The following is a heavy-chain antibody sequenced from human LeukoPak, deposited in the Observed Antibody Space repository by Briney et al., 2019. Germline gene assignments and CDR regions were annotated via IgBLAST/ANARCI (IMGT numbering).Heavy chain of an antibody. J-gene: IGHJ4*02. V-gene: IGHV4-39*01. CDR3: ARQTGSGLFILP. D-gene: IGHD3/OR15-3a*01. Sequence: SETLSLTCTVSGVSISSSYSYWGWIRHPPGMGLEWIGSTYYTGNTYYNASLKSQVSISIDTPKNQFSLKLTSVTAADTAVYYCARQTGSGLFILPGGQGTLVTVSS. CDR2: TYYTGNT. CDR1: GVSISSSYSY.